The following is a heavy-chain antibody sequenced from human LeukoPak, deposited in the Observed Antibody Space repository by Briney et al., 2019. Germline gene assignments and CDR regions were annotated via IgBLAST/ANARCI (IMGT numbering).Heavy chain of an antibody. J-gene: IGHJ1*01. V-gene: IGHV3-23*01. Sequence: PGGSLRLSSAAPGFTFNTYAMSWVRQAPGKGLEWVSAISGSGGSTFYADSVKGRFTISRDYSKNTLYLQMNSLRAEDTAVYYCANFHCSTTSCHLSGYFQYWGQGTLVTVSS. CDR2: ISGSGGST. D-gene: IGHD2-2*01. CDR3: ANFHCSTTSCHLSGYFQY. CDR1: GFTFNTYA.